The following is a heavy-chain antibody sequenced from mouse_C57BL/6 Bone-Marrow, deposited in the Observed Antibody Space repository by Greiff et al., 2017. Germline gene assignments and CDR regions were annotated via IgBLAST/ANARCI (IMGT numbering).Heavy chain of an antibody. Sequence: QVQLQQPGAELVKPGASVKMSCKASGYTFTSYWITWVKQRPGQGLEWIGDIYPGSGSTNYNEKFKSKATLTVDTSSSTAYMQLSSLTSEDSAVYYGAREGLVNGWFAYWGQGTLVTVSA. CDR1: GYTFTSYW. CDR3: AREGLVNGWFAY. CDR2: IYPGSGST. V-gene: IGHV1-55*01. D-gene: IGHD2-1*01. J-gene: IGHJ3*01.